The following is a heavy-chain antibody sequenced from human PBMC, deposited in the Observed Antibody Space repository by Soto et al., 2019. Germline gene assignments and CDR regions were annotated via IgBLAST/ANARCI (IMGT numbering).Heavy chain of an antibody. CDR2: IYYDGTT. CDR1: SGSISSTTYS. Sequence: QTLALTCPVSSGSISSTTYSCAWICQPPGKGLEWIRAIYYDGTTYYTESLKSRVSISVDTSKNQFSLKVNSVTAADTAVYFCARQGRNTKIVLVKHYAADFWGQGTAVT. J-gene: IGHJ6*02. D-gene: IGHD3-22*01. V-gene: IGHV4-39*01. CDR3: ARQGRNTKIVLVKHYAADF.